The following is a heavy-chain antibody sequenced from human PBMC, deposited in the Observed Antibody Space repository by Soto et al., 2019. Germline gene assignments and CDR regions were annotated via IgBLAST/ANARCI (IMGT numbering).Heavy chain of an antibody. CDR3: AKDRGDSSGYDAFDI. V-gene: IGHV3-23*01. CDR1: GFTFSSYA. J-gene: IGHJ3*02. Sequence: GGSLRLSCVASGFTFSSYAMSWVRQAPGKGLEWVSAISGSGGSTYYADSVKGRFTISRDNSKNTLYLQMNSLRAEDTAVYYCAKDRGDSSGYDAFDIWGQGTMVTVSS. CDR2: ISGSGGST. D-gene: IGHD3-22*01.